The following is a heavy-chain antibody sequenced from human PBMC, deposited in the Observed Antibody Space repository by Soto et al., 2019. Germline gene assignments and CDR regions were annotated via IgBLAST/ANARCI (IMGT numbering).Heavy chain of an antibody. CDR1: GFIFSNYG. Sequence: GGSLRLSCAASGFIFSNYGMHWVRQAPGKGLEWVALIQFNEKNRNYAAPVKGRFTIYEDNPKNTFYLERNSLSPEDPVFYYCAKGGGVVGGSEHPFFEYWGQGTLVPVSS. V-gene: IGHV3-30*02. CDR3: AKGGGVVGGSEHPFFEY. J-gene: IGHJ4*02. D-gene: IGHD2-15*01. CDR2: IQFNEKNR.